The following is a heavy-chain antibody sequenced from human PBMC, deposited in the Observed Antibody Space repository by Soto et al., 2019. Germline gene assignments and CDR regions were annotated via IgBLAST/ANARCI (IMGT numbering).Heavy chain of an antibody. Sequence: QLQLQESGPGLVKPSETLSLTCTVSGGSISSSSYFWGWIRQPPGKGLEWIGSIYYSGTTYYNPSLKRRVTVSAVTSKNPFSLNLRSVTAADTAGYNCARHPSDFWFDPWGQGTLVTVSS. CDR3: ARHPSDFWFDP. CDR2: IYYSGTT. D-gene: IGHD2-21*02. CDR1: GGSISSSSYF. V-gene: IGHV4-39*01. J-gene: IGHJ5*02.